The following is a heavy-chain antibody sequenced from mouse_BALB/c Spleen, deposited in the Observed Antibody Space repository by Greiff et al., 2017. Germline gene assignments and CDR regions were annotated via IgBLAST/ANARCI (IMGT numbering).Heavy chain of an antibody. V-gene: IGHV5-6-5*01. CDR2: ISSGGST. D-gene: IGHD2-4*01. Sequence: EVKLVESGGGLVKPGGSLKLSCAASGFTFSSYAMSWVRQTPEKRLEWVASISSGGSTYYPASVKGRFTISRDNARNILYLQMSSLRSEDTAMYYCARGLTMITTDYAMDYWGQGTSVTVSS. CDR1: GFTFSSYA. J-gene: IGHJ4*01. CDR3: ARGLTMITTDYAMDY.